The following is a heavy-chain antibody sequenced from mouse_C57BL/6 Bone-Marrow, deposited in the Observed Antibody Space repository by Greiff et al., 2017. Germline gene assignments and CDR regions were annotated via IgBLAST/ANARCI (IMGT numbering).Heavy chain of an antibody. J-gene: IGHJ3*01. CDR3: ARKKESGWLLRLAWFAY. V-gene: IGHV1-75*01. CDR1: GYTFTDYY. D-gene: IGHD2-3*01. CDR2: IFPGSGST. Sequence: QVQLQQSGPELVKPGASVKISCQASGYTFTDYYITWVKQRPGQGLECIGWIFPGSGSTYYNEKFKGTATLTVDKSSSTAYMLLSSLTSEDSAVYFCARKKESGWLLRLAWFAYWGQGTLVTVSA.